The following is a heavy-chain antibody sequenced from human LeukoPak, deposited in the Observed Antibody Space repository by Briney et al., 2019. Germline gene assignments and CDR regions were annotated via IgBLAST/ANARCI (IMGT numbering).Heavy chain of an antibody. D-gene: IGHD3-22*01. CDR1: GGTFSSYA. Sequence: SVKVSCKASGGTFSSYAISWVRQAPGQGLEWMGGIIPIFGTANYARKFQGRVTITTDESTSTAYVELSSLRSEDTAVYYCARASCSSGYYHDAFDIWGQGTMVTVSS. J-gene: IGHJ3*02. CDR3: ARASCSSGYYHDAFDI. V-gene: IGHV1-69*05. CDR2: IIPIFGTA.